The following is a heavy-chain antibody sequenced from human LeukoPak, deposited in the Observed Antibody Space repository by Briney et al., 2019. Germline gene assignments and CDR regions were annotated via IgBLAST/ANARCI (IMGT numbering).Heavy chain of an antibody. Sequence: LYSDGGTSYADSVKGRFTISRDNSKNTVYLQMSSVRAEDTSVYYCARRAARPYWGQGTLVTVSS. V-gene: IGHV3-53*01. D-gene: IGHD6-6*01. J-gene: IGHJ4*02. CDR2: LYSDGGT. CDR3: ARRAARPY.